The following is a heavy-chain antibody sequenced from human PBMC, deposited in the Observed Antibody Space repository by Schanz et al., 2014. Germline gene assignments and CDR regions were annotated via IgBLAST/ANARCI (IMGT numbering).Heavy chain of an antibody. CDR2: INNSGST. J-gene: IGHJ4*02. V-gene: IGHV4-4*02. Sequence: QVQLQESGPGLVKPSGTLSLTCAVSGGLISSINWWSWVRQSPGTGLEWIGEINNSGSTNYNPSLKSRVTISLDKSKSQFSLTLNAVTAADTAVYYCARDERDLPRSLFVFWGQGTLVTVSS. CDR3: ARDERDLPRSLFVF. D-gene: IGHD2-2*01. CDR1: GGLISSINW.